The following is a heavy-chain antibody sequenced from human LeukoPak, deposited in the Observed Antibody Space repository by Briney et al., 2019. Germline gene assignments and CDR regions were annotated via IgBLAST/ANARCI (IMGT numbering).Heavy chain of an antibody. CDR3: AKVSEITMVRGVIITQRHYYYYGMTS. CDR2: ISYDGSNK. D-gene: IGHD3-10*01. CDR1: GFTFSSCG. V-gene: IGHV3-30*18. Sequence: GGSLRLSCAASGFTFSSCGMHWVRQAPGKGLEWVAVISYDGSNKYYADSVKGRFTISRDNSKNTLYLQMNSLRAEDTAVYYCAKVSEITMVRGVIITQRHYYYYGMTSGAKGPRSPSPQ. J-gene: IGHJ6*04.